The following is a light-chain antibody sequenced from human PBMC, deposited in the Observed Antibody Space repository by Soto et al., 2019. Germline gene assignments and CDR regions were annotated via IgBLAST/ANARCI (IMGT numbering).Light chain of an antibody. CDR1: SGDVGDYNS. Sequence: QSALAHPASVSGSPGQSITTSCTGPSGDVGDYNSFSWYQQHPHRAPQVIIYKGTQRPSGVSNRFSGSTSGNAASLTISALQADEEADYFCCSSAPASTSVFGTGTTVTVL. CDR3: CSSAPASTSV. V-gene: IGLV2-23*01. CDR2: KGT. J-gene: IGLJ1*01.